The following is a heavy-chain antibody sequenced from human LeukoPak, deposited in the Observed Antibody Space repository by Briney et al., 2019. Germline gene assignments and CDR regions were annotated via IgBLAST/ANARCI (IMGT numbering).Heavy chain of an antibody. CDR3: ARAYQMAADGFDY. CDR1: GYTFTSYD. D-gene: IGHD5-24*01. V-gene: IGHV1-8*01. J-gene: IGHJ4*02. Sequence: ASVKVSCKASGYTFTSYDINWVRQATGQGLEWMGWMNPNSGNTGYAQKFQGRVTMTRNTSISTAYMELSGLRSEDTAVYYCARAYQMAADGFDYWGQGTLVTVSS. CDR2: MNPNSGNT.